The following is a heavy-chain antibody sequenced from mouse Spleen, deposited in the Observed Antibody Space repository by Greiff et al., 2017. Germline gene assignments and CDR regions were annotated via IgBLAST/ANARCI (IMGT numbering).Heavy chain of an antibody. J-gene: IGHJ3*01. CDR3: ARKDYSNYGGFAY. V-gene: IGHV1-18*01. D-gene: IGHD2-5*01. Sequence: VQLQQSGPELVKPGASVKIPCKASGYTFTDYNMDWVKQSHGKSLEWIGDINPNNGGTIYNQKFKGKATLTVDKSSSTAYMELRSLTSEDTAVYYCARKDYSNYGGFAYWGQGTLVTVSA. CDR2: INPNNGGT. CDR1: GYTFTDYN.